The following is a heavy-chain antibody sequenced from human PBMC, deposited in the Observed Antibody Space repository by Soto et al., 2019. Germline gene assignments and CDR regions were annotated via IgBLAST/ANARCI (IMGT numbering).Heavy chain of an antibody. CDR2: IYYSVST. J-gene: IGHJ5*02. V-gene: IGHV4-39*01. CDR1: GESIRSDTDY. Sequence: QLQLQESGPGLVKPSETLSLTCTVSGESIRSDTDYWAWIRQPPGKGPEWIGSIYYSVSTYYNPSLKSRITISVDTSKNQFSLKLNSVTAADTAVYSCARRLEEFGNYWFDPWGQGTLVTVSS. D-gene: IGHD3-10*01. CDR3: ARRLEEFGNYWFDP.